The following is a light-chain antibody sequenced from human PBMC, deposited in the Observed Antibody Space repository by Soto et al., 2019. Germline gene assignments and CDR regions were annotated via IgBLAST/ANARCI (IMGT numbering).Light chain of an antibody. J-gene: IGKJ2*01. CDR3: QPRSNWPPGYT. V-gene: IGKV3-11*01. CDR2: DAS. Sequence: EIVLTQSPATLSLSPGERATLSCRASQSVSSYLAWYQQKPGQAPRLLIYDASNRATGIPARFSGSGSGTDFTITISSLEPEDFAVYYCQPRSNWPPGYTFGQGTKLEIK. CDR1: QSVSSY.